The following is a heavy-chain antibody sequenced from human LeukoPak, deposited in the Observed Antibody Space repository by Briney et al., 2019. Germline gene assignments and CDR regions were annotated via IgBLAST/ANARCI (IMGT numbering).Heavy chain of an antibody. CDR2: IKQDGSEK. CDR1: GFTFSSYW. V-gene: IGHV3-7*01. Sequence: GGSLRLSCAASGFTFSSYWMSWVRQAPGKGLEWVANIKQDGSEKYYVDSVKGRFTISRDNAKNSLYLQMNSLRAEDTAVYYCARSVYSSSWYGFDAFDIWGQGTMVTVSS. J-gene: IGHJ3*02. D-gene: IGHD6-13*01. CDR3: ARSVYSSSWYGFDAFDI.